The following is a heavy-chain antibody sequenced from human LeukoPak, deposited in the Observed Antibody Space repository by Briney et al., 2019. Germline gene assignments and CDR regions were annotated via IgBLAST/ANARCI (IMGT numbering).Heavy chain of an antibody. J-gene: IGHJ4*02. V-gene: IGHV4-61*02. CDR1: GGSISSGSYY. CDR2: IYTSGST. D-gene: IGHD2-21*01. CDR3: ARFGGANFDY. Sequence: SETLSLTCTVSGGSISSGSYYWSWTRQPAGKGLEWIGRIYTSGSTNYNPSLKSRVTISVDTSKNQFSLKLSSVTAADTAVYYCARFGGANFDYWGQGTLVTVSS.